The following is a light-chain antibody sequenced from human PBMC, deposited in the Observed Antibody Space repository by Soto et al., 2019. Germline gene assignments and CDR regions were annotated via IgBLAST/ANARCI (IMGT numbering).Light chain of an antibody. CDR1: QSVSSN. V-gene: IGKV3-15*01. J-gene: IGKJ1*01. CDR2: GAS. CDR3: QQYNNSPT. Sequence: EIVMTQSPATLSVSPGERATLSCRASQSVSSNLAWYQQKPGQAPRILIYGASTRATGIPARFSGSGSGTEFTLTISSLQSADFPVYYCQQYNNSPTFGQGTKVEIQ.